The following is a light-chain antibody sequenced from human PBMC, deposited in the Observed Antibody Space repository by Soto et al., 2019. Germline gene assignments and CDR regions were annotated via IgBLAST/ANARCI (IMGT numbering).Light chain of an antibody. CDR3: SSYTRSSTHV. CDR1: SSDVGAYNF. Sequence: QSVLTQPASVSGSPGQSITISCTGTSSDVGAYNFVSWYQQHPGKVPKLMIFDVSSRPPGVSDRFSGSKSGNTASLTISGLQAEDEGDYYCSSYTRSSTHVFGSGTKLTVL. V-gene: IGLV2-14*03. J-gene: IGLJ1*01. CDR2: DVS.